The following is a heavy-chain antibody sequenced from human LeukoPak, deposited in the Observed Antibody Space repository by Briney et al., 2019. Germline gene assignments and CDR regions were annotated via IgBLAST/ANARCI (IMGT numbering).Heavy chain of an antibody. V-gene: IGHV3-7*01. Sequence: GGSLRLSCVASGFTFSSYWMSWVRQAPGKGLEWVANIKQDESEKYYVDSVKGRFTISRDNAKNSLYLQMNSLRAEDTAVYYCARDLGQYYDTSDNWFDPWGQGTLVTVSS. CDR1: GFTFSSYW. D-gene: IGHD3-22*01. CDR3: ARDLGQYYDTSDNWFDP. CDR2: IKQDESEK. J-gene: IGHJ5*02.